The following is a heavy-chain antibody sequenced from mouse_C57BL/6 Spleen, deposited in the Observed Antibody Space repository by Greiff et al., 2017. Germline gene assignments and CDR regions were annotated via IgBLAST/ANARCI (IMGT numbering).Heavy chain of an antibody. Sequence: QVQLQQPGAELVMPGASVKLSCKASGYTFTSYWMHWVKQRPGQGLEWIGEIDPSDSYTNYNQKFKGKSTLTVNKSSSTAYMQLSSLRSEDSAVYYCARGLLDYFDYWGQGTTRTVSS. V-gene: IGHV1-69*01. CDR1: GYTFTSYW. D-gene: IGHD2-3*01. CDR3: ARGLLDYFDY. CDR2: IDPSDSYT. J-gene: IGHJ2*01.